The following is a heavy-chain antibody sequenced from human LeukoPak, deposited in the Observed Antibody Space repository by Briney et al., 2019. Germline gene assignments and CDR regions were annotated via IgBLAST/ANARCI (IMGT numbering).Heavy chain of an antibody. D-gene: IGHD1-26*01. V-gene: IGHV3-30*02. CDR1: GFALSSYG. Sequence: PGGSLRLSCAASGFALSSYGVYWVRQTPDKGLEWVAYSRRDGTYVNYADSVKGRFIISRDNSKNTLGLQMNSLRVEDTALYYCASGGPTRGTLASWGQGTLVPVSS. CDR2: SRRDGTYV. CDR3: ASGGPTRGTLAS. J-gene: IGHJ4*02.